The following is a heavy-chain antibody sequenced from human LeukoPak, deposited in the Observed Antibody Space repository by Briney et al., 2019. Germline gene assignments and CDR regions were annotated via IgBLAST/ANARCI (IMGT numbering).Heavy chain of an antibody. J-gene: IGHJ4*02. V-gene: IGHV3-48*03. Sequence: GGSLRLSCAASGFGFSGVEMNWVRQAPGKALEWIAYIGAGGSSGVIYYADSVKGRFTISRDNAKNSLYLQMNGLRAEDTAVYYCARGIGVGATDSWGQGTLVTVSS. CDR1: GFGFSGVE. D-gene: IGHD1-26*01. CDR3: ARGIGVGATDS. CDR2: IGAGGSSGVI.